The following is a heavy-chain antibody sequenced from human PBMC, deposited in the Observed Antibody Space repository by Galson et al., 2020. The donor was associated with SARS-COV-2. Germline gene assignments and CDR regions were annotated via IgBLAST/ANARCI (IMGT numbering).Heavy chain of an antibody. CDR3: TTDYSPDYCSGTTCRRWAV. CDR2: IKSKTDGGPT. Sequence: GGSLRLSCAASGFTFKNAWMSWVRQAPGKGLEWVGRIKSKTDGGPTDDAAPVKGRYTISRDDSKNTLYLQMNSLKTEDTALYYCTTDYSPDYCSGTTCRRWAVWGQGTTVTVSS. CDR1: GFTFKNAW. D-gene: IGHD2-2*01. J-gene: IGHJ6*02. V-gene: IGHV3-15*01.